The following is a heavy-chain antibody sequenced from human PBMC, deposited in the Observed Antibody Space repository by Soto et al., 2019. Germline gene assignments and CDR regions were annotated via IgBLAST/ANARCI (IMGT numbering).Heavy chain of an antibody. J-gene: IGHJ6*02. CDR3: ARVGVPAAVVGRMDV. CDR2: IWYDGSKK. CDR1: GFTFSSYG. V-gene: IGHV3-33*01. Sequence: GGSLRLSCEASGFTFSSYGMHWVRQAPGKGLEWVAVIWYDGSKKDYADSVKGRFTISRDNSKNTLYLQVHSLRAEDTAVYYCARVGVPAAVVGRMDVWGQGTTVTVSS. D-gene: IGHD2-2*01.